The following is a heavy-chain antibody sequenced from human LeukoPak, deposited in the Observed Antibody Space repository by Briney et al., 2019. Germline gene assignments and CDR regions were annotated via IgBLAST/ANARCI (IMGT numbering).Heavy chain of an antibody. Sequence: PGGSLRLSCASSGFTFSSYWMSWVRQAPGKGLEWVANIKQDGSEKYYVDSVKGRFTISRDNAKNSLYLQMNSLRAEDTAVYYCARVEATFGYSGYEVDYYYYIDVWGKGTTVTVSS. CDR1: GFTFSSYW. V-gene: IGHV3-7*01. CDR3: ARVEATFGYSGYEVDYYYYIDV. J-gene: IGHJ6*03. CDR2: IKQDGSEK. D-gene: IGHD5-12*01.